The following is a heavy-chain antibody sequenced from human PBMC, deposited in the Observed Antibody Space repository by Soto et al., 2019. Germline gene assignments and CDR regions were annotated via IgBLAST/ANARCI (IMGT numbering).Heavy chain of an antibody. D-gene: IGHD3-16*02. V-gene: IGHV3-30-3*01. CDR3: ARDRLPYDYVWGSYHG. CDR2: ISYDGSNK. Sequence: QVQLVESGGGVVQPGRSLRLSCAASGFTFSSYAMHWVRQAPGKGLEWGAVISYDGSNKYYADSVKGRFTISRDNSKNTLYLQMNSLRAEDTAVYYCARDRLPYDYVWGSYHGGGQGTLVTVSS. J-gene: IGHJ4*02. CDR1: GFTFSSYA.